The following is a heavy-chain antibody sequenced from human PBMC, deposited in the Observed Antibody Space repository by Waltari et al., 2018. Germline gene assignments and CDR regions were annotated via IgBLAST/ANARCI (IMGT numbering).Heavy chain of an antibody. Sequence: EVQLVQSGAEVKKPGESLKISCKGSGYSFTSYWIGWVRQMPGKGLEWMGIIYPGETSARYSPSFQVQVAISADKSISTAYLQWSSLKASDTAMYYCARRGSSSWYWDYWGQGTLVTVSS. CDR2: IYPGETSA. J-gene: IGHJ4*02. CDR3: ARRGSSSWYWDY. V-gene: IGHV5-51*01. D-gene: IGHD6-13*01. CDR1: GYSFTSYW.